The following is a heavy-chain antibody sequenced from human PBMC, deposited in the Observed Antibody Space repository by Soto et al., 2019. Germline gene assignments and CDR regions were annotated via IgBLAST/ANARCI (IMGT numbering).Heavy chain of an antibody. V-gene: IGHV3-66*01. CDR1: GVTVSSHY. CDR3: ARSRYGDGDYFDP. Sequence: EVQLVESGGGLVQPGGSLRLSCAASGVTVSSHYMTWVRQAPGKGLEWVSIIYSGGKTYYADSVKGKFTISRDSSKNTMYLQMNSLRAEDTAVYFCARSRYGDGDYFDPWGQGTLVTVSS. J-gene: IGHJ5*02. CDR2: IYSGGKT. D-gene: IGHD4-17*01.